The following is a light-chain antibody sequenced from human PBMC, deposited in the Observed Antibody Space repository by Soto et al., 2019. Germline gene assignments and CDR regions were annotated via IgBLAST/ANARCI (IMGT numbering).Light chain of an antibody. J-gene: IGKJ5*01. CDR3: QFYGSSLIT. V-gene: IGKV3-20*01. Sequence: EIMLTQSPGTLSLSPGDXATLSCSASQSVSRSYLGWYQQKPGQAPRLIIYGASSRATGIPDRFSGRGSGTDFTLTISRLEPEDVAVYYCQFYGSSLITFGQGTRLEIK. CDR1: QSVSRSY. CDR2: GAS.